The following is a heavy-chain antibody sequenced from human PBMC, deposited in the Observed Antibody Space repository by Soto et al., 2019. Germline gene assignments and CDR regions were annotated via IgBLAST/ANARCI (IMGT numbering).Heavy chain of an antibody. CDR1: GYTFTSYD. CDR3: AREGSAAGTGWSDP. CDR2: MNPNSGNT. J-gene: IGHJ5*02. V-gene: IGHV1-8*01. Sequence: QVQLVQSGAEVKKPGASVKVSCKASGYTFTSYDINWVRQATGQGLEWMGWMNPNSGNTDYAQKFQGGVTMTRNTSISTDYMELSSLRSEDTAVYYCAREGSAAGTGWSDPWGQGTLVTVSS. D-gene: IGHD6-13*01.